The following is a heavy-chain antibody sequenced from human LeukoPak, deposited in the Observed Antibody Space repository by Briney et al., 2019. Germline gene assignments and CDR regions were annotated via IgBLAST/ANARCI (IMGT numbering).Heavy chain of an antibody. CDR3: ARRLAVAGYWFDP. CDR1: GGSISSSSYY. V-gene: IGHV4-39*01. J-gene: IGHJ5*02. Sequence: SETLSLTCTVSGGSISSSSYYWGWIRQPPGKGLEWIVSIYYSGSTYYNPSHKSRVTISVDTSKNQFSLKLSSVTAADTAVYYCARRLAVAGYWFDPWGQGTLVTVSS. D-gene: IGHD6-19*01. CDR2: IYYSGST.